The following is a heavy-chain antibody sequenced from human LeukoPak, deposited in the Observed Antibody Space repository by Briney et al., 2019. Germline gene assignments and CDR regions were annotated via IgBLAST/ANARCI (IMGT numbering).Heavy chain of an antibody. Sequence: PGGSLRLSCEASGFVFGHSWMSWVRQAPGKGLEWVANINLDGSEINYLDSLTGRLTISRDNAKDSLYLQMNGLRAEDTAVYFGVRDRGYSTFDYWGQGTLVTVSS. CDR3: VRDRGYSTFDY. CDR2: INLDGSEI. V-gene: IGHV3-7*03. CDR1: GFVFGHSW. J-gene: IGHJ4*02. D-gene: IGHD3-22*01.